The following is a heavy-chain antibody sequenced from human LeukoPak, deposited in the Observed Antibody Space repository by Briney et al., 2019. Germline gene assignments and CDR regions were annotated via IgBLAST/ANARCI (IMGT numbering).Heavy chain of an antibody. V-gene: IGHV3-74*01. CDR3: ARDQSIAGPTTADY. D-gene: IGHD1-26*01. CDR1: GFTFSRFW. CDR2: INTDGSNT. J-gene: IGHJ4*02. Sequence: GRSLRLSCAASGFTFSRFWMHWVRQAPGKGLVWVSCINTDGSNTIYADSVKGRLTISPDNAKNRLYLQMNSLRAEDTAVYYCARDQSIAGPTTADYWGQGTLVTVSS.